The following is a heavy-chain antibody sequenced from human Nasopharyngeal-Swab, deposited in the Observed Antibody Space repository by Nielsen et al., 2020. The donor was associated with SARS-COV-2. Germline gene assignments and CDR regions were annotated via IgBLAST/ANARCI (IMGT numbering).Heavy chain of an antibody. Sequence: WIRQPPGKGLEWIGEINQSGSTNYNPSLKSRVTISVDTSKNQFSLKLSSVTAADTAAYYCARGRGGYCSSTSCYGGRGMDVWGQGTTVTVSS. CDR3: ARGRGGYCSSTSCYGGRGMDV. J-gene: IGHJ6*02. D-gene: IGHD2-2*01. V-gene: IGHV4-34*01. CDR2: INQSGST.